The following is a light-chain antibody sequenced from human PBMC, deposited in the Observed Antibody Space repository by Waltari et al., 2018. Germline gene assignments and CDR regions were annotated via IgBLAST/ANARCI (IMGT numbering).Light chain of an antibody. V-gene: IGLV2-23*01. Sequence: QSALTQPASVSGSPGQSLTLSCTGTTRDVGGYNLVSWYQQHPGKAPKFLIYEGSKRPSGVSTRFSGSKSGNTASLTISGLQAEDEADYYCCSYAGSRTFVFGTGTKVTVL. CDR1: TRDVGGYNL. J-gene: IGLJ1*01. CDR3: CSYAGSRTFV. CDR2: EGS.